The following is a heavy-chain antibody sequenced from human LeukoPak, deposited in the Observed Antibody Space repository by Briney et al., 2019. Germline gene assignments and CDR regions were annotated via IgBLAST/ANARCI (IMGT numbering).Heavy chain of an antibody. CDR3: ARGVPAAVTNYFDY. CDR1: GGSISSGGYS. CDR2: IYDSGSK. J-gene: IGHJ4*02. D-gene: IGHD2-2*01. Sequence: SETLSLICTVSGGSISSGGYSWSWIRQPPGKGLEWIGYIYDSGSKYYNPSLKSRVTISVDKSKNQFSLNLSSVTAADTAVYYCARGVPAAVTNYFDYWGQGTLVTVSS. V-gene: IGHV4-30-2*01.